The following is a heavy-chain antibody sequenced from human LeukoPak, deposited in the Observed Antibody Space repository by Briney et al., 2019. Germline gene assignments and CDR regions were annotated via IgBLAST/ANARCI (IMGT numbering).Heavy chain of an antibody. CDR1: GGSIRSYY. Sequence: SETLSVTSTGSGGSIRSYYWCWIRQPPGKGLEWIGYIYYSGSTNYNPSLKSRVTISVDTSKNQFSLKLSTVTAADTAVYYCSAEGCCRGVSCYDYWGQGTLVTVSS. CDR3: SAEGCCRGVSCYDY. V-gene: IGHV4-59*08. D-gene: IGHD2-15*01. J-gene: IGHJ4*02. CDR2: IYYSGST.